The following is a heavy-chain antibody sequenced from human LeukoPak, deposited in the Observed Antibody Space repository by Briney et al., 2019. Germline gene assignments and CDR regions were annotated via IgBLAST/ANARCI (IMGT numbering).Heavy chain of an antibody. Sequence: ASVKVSCKASGYTFTGYYMHWVRQAPGQGLEWMGWINPNSGGTNYAQKFQGRVTITADKSTSTAYMELSSLRSEDTAVYYCASVLSGIAVAGSFDPWGQGTLVTVS. D-gene: IGHD6-19*01. V-gene: IGHV1-2*02. CDR2: INPNSGGT. J-gene: IGHJ5*02. CDR3: ASVLSGIAVAGSFDP. CDR1: GYTFTGYY.